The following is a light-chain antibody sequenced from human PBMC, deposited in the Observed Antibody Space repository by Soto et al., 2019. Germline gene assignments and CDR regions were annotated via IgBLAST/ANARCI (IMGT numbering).Light chain of an antibody. Sequence: EIALTQSPGTLSLSPGERATLSCRASQSVSSSYLAWYQQKPGQAPRLLIYGASSRATGIPDRFSGSGSGTDFTLTISRLEPEDFAVYYCQQDGSSPTWTFGQGTKVEIK. CDR1: QSVSSSY. CDR2: GAS. V-gene: IGKV3-20*01. J-gene: IGKJ1*01. CDR3: QQDGSSPTWT.